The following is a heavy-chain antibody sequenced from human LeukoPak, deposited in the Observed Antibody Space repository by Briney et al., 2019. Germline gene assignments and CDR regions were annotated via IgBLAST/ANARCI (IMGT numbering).Heavy chain of an antibody. Sequence: GGSLRLSCAASGFTFSGFWMHWVRQAPGKGQVWISRLHGDGSNTDYADSVKGRFTISRDNAKNTLYLQMNSLRDDDTAVYYCVRDPGYESWSPFWGGMDVWGNGTTVIVSS. CDR3: VRDPGYESWSPFWGGMDV. CDR2: LHGDGSNT. D-gene: IGHD3-16*01. V-gene: IGHV3-74*01. CDR1: GFTFSGFW. J-gene: IGHJ6*04.